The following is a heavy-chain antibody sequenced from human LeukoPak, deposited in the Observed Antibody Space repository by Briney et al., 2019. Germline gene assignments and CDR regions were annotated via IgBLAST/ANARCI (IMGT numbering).Heavy chain of an antibody. Sequence: GGSLRLSCAASGFTFSSYAMSWVRQAPGKGLEWVSAISGSGGSTYYADSVKGRFTISRDNSKNTLYLQMNGLRAEDTAVYYCAKDRNPRDGYKSNRDAFDIWGQGTMVTVSS. D-gene: IGHD5-24*01. V-gene: IGHV3-23*01. CDR2: ISGSGGST. J-gene: IGHJ3*02. CDR1: GFTFSSYA. CDR3: AKDRNPRDGYKSNRDAFDI.